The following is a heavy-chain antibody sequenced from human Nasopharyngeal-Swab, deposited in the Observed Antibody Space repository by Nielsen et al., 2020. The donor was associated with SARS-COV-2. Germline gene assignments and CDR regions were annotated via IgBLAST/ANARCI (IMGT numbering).Heavy chain of an antibody. D-gene: IGHD6-19*01. CDR3: ASSPSRGWYEYHLDN. Sequence: GESLKISCAVSGFTVSSNYMSWVRQAPGKGLEWVSVIYGGDSTYYADSVRGRFTVTRHLSENNLYLQMNSLRAEDTAVYYCASSPSRGWYEYHLDNWGQGTLVTVSS. CDR2: IYGGDST. V-gene: IGHV3-53*04. J-gene: IGHJ4*02. CDR1: GFTVSSNY.